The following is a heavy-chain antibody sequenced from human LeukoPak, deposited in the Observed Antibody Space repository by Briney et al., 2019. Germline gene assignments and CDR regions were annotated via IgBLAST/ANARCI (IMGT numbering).Heavy chain of an antibody. CDR3: ARWTRYYYYGMDV. V-gene: IGHV1-2*02. J-gene: IGHJ6*02. D-gene: IGHD3/OR15-3a*01. CDR1: VYTFTNFY. CDR2: INPNSGGT. Sequence: ASVKVSCKASVYTFTNFYIHWVRQAPGQGLEWMGWINPNSGGTNYAQKFQGRVTMTRDTSISTAYMELSRLRSDDTAVYYCARWTRYYYYGMDVWGQGTTVTVSS.